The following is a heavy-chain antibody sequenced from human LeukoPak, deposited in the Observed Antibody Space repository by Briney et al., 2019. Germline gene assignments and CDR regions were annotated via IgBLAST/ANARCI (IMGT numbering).Heavy chain of an antibody. CDR2: IGTGGDT. J-gene: IGHJ2*01. CDR1: GFTFSSYG. V-gene: IGHV3-13*04. Sequence: GGSLRLPCAASGFTFSSYGMHWVRQTTGKGLEWVSAIGTGGDTYYPGSVKGRFTISRENANNSLYLQMNSLRAGDTAVYYCARRGRGAVANGHWYFDLWGRGTLVTVSS. D-gene: IGHD6-19*01. CDR3: ARRGRGAVANGHWYFDL.